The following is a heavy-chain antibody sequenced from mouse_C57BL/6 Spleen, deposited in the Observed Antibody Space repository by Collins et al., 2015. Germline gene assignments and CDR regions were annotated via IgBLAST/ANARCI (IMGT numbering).Heavy chain of an antibody. CDR1: GYAFSSYW. CDR3: ARWRDGNVGAY. CDR2: IYPGDGDT. J-gene: IGHJ3*01. Sequence: SGAELVKPGASVKISCKASGYAFSSYWVNWVKQRPGKGLEWIGQIYPGDGDTNYNGKFRDKATLTADKSSSTAYMQLSSLTSEDSAVYFCARWRDGNVGAYWGQGTLVTVSA. V-gene: IGHV1-80*01. D-gene: IGHD2-1*01.